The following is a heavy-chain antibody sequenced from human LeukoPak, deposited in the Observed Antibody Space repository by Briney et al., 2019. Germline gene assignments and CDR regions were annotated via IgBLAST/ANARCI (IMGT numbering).Heavy chain of an antibody. D-gene: IGHD2-21*02. V-gene: IGHV3-48*03. CDR2: ISSSGSTI. Sequence: GGSLRLSCAASGFTFSGYEMNWVRQAPGKGLEWVSYISSSGSTIYYADSVKGRFTISRDNAKNSLHLQMNSVRAEDTAVYYCARGPEVTAIPRGSDYWGQGTLVTVSS. J-gene: IGHJ4*02. CDR3: ARGPEVTAIPRGSDY. CDR1: GFTFSGYE.